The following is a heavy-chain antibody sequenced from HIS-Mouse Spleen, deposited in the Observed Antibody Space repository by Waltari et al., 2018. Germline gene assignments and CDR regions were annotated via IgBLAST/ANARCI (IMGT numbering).Heavy chain of an antibody. V-gene: IGHV3-30*18. D-gene: IGHD6-13*01. Sequence: QVQLVESGGGVVQPGRSLRLSCAASGFTFSSYGMHWVRQAPGKGLEWLAVIAYEESNKYYADSVKGRFTISRDNSKNTLYLQMNSLRAEDTAVYYCAKEYSSSHNWFDPWGQGTLVTVSS. CDR3: AKEYSSSHNWFDP. J-gene: IGHJ5*02. CDR1: GFTFSSYG. CDR2: IAYEESNK.